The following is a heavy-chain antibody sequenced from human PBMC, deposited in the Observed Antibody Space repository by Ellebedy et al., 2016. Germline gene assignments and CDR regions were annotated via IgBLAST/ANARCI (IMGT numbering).Heavy chain of an antibody. D-gene: IGHD3-9*01. CDR3: ARDGRYFDNFYYYYMDV. Sequence: GESLKISXAASGFTFSSYTMHWVRQAPGKGLEWVAVISNDGSNKYYLDSVEGRFTISRDNSKNTLYLQVNSLRAEDTAVYYCARDGRYFDNFYYYYMDVWGKGTTVTVSS. V-gene: IGHV3-30-3*01. CDR2: ISNDGSNK. J-gene: IGHJ6*03. CDR1: GFTFSSYT.